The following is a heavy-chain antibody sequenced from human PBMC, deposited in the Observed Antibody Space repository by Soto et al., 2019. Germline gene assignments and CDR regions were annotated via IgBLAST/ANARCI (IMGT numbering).Heavy chain of an antibody. CDR2: TSYDGNNE. V-gene: IGHV3-30*18. Sequence: PGGSLRLSCAASGFTFSNDAMHWVRQAPGKGLEWVSVTSYDGNNEYYTDSVKGRFTISRDNSKNTLFLQMNSPRPEDTAVYYCAKDKGVFNWATSYFDYWGQGALVTVSS. CDR3: AKDKGVFNWATSYFDY. J-gene: IGHJ4*02. CDR1: GFTFSNDA. D-gene: IGHD1-1*01.